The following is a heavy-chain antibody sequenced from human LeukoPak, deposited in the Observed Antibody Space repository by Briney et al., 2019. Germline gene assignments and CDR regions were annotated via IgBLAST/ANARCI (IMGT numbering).Heavy chain of an antibody. CDR1: GGTFSSYA. V-gene: IGHV1-69*13. D-gene: IGHD1-1*01. Sequence: ASVKVSCKASGGTFSSYAISWVRQAPGQGLEWMGGIIPIFGTANYAQKFQGRVTITADESTSTAYMELSSLRSEDTAVYYCARERTGTDGFLFDYWGQGTLVTVSS. CDR3: ARERTGTDGFLFDY. J-gene: IGHJ4*02. CDR2: IIPIFGTA.